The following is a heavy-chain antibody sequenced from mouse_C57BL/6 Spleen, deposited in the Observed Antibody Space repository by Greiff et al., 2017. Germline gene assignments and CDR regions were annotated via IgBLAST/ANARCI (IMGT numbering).Heavy chain of an antibody. CDR1: GYTYPGYW. D-gene: IGHD1-1*01. CDR3: ARKDYYGGYLDY. V-gene: IGHV1-9*01. CDR2: ILPGSGST. J-gene: IGHJ2*01. Sequence: QVQLQQSGAELMKPGASVKLSCKATGYTYPGYWLAWVKQRPGHGLEWIGEILPGSGSTNYNEKFKGKATFTADTSSNTAYMQLSSLTTEDSAIYDCARKDYYGGYLDYWGQGTTRTVSS.